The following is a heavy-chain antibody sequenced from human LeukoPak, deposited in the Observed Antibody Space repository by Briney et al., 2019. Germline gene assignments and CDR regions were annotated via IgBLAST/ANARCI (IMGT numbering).Heavy chain of an antibody. CDR3: AMSRSYSSSYFDY. J-gene: IGHJ4*02. D-gene: IGHD6-6*01. CDR2: IIPILPIT. V-gene: IGHV1-69*02. Sequence: ASVKVSCKASGGTFSSYSINWVRQAPGQGLEWMGRIIPILPITNYAQKFQGRVTTTADTSTNTAYMELSSLRSGDTALYYCAMSRSYSSSYFDYWGQGALVTVSS. CDR1: GGTFSSYS.